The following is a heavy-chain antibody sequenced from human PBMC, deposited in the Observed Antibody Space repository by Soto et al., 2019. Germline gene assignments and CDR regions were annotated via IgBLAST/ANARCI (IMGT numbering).Heavy chain of an antibody. D-gene: IGHD4-17*01. CDR2: IIPLFGRT. CDR3: ARDATTVTTYAPYFDY. Sequence: ASVKVSCKASGDTFSNYGINWVRQAPGQGLEWMGGIIPLFGRTNYAQKFQGRVTITADKSTRTAYMDLKSLTSDDTAVYFCARDATTVTTYAPYFDYWGQGTLVTVSS. V-gene: IGHV1-69*06. CDR1: GDTFSNYG. J-gene: IGHJ4*02.